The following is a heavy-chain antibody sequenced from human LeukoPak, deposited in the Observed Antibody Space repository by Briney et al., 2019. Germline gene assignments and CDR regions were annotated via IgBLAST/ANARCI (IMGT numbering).Heavy chain of an antibody. CDR2: IYYSGST. CDR1: GGSISSYY. Sequence: SGTLSLTCTAFGGSISSYYWSWIRQPPGKGLEWIGYIYYSGSTNYNPSLKSRVTILSETSKNNFSLMLSSGTTADTAVYYCASISSSWYGDACDIWGQGTMVTVSS. V-gene: IGHV4-59*01. CDR3: ASISSSWYGDACDI. J-gene: IGHJ3*02. D-gene: IGHD6-13*01.